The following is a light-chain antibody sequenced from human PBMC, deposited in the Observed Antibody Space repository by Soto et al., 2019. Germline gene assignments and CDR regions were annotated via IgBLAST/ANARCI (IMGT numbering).Light chain of an antibody. CDR3: QQRSNWLT. CDR2: DAS. V-gene: IGKV3-11*01. CDR1: QGVSRY. J-gene: IGKJ4*01. Sequence: EIVLTQSPATLSLSPGERATLSCRPSQGVSRYFAYYQHKRGQAPRPLISDASSRATGIPARFSGTGSGTDFTLTINRLEPEDFAVYCCQQRSNWLTFGGRTKLEIK.